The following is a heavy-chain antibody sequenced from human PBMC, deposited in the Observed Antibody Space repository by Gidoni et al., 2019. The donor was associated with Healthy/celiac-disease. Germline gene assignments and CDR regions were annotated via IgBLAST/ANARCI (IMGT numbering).Heavy chain of an antibody. D-gene: IGHD2-2*01. CDR3: ARGSDIVVVPAALDY. Sequence: QVQLVQSGAEVKKPGASVKVSCKASGYTFTGYYMHWVRQAPGQGLEWMGWINPNSGGTNYAQKFQGRVTMTRDTSISTAYMELSRLRSDDTAVYYCARGSDIVVVPAALDYWGQGTLVTVSS. J-gene: IGHJ4*02. CDR2: INPNSGGT. CDR1: GYTFTGYY. V-gene: IGHV1-2*02.